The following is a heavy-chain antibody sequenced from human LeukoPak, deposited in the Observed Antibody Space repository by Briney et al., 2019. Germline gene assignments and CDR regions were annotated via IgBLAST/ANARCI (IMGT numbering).Heavy chain of an antibody. CDR1: GFTFSSYA. J-gene: IGHJ6*02. CDR3: ARDRITMIVVVTNSGMDV. D-gene: IGHD3-22*01. Sequence: GGSLRLSCAASGFTFSSYAMHWVRQAPGKGLEWVAVISYDGSNKYYADSVKGRFTISRDNSKNTLYLQMNSLRAEGTAVYYCARDRITMIVVVTNSGMDVWGQGTTVTVSS. V-gene: IGHV3-30*04. CDR2: ISYDGSNK.